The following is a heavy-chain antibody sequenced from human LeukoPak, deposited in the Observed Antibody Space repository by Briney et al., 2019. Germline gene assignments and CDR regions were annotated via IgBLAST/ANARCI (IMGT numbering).Heavy chain of an antibody. CDR2: IIPILGIA. CDR3: ARYRLYDSSGRFDC. V-gene: IGHV1-69*04. D-gene: IGHD3-22*01. Sequence: GASVKVSCKASGGTFSSYAISWVRQAPGQGLEWMGRIIPILGIANYAQKFQGRVTITADKSTSTAYMELSSLRSEDTAVYYCARYRLYDSSGRFDCWGQGTLVTVSS. J-gene: IGHJ4*02. CDR1: GGTFSSYA.